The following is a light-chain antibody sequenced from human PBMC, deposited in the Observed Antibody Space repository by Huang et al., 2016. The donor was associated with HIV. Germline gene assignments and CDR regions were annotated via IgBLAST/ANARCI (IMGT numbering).Light chain of an antibody. Sequence: DIQMTQSPSSLSASVGDRLTITCRASRSISIYVNWFQQKAGKAPKLLIYAASSLQSWVPSRFSGSGSGSEFILTINSLQPEDFATYYCQQTYSTPRTFGQGTKVE. J-gene: IGKJ2*01. CDR3: QQTYSTPRT. CDR2: AAS. V-gene: IGKV1-39*01. CDR1: RSISIY.